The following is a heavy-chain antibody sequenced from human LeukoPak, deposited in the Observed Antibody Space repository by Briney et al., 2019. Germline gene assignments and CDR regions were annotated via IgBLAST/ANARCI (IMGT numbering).Heavy chain of an antibody. D-gene: IGHD6-19*01. CDR2: IYSGGST. Sequence: GGSLRLSCAASGFTVSSNYMSWVRQAPGKGLEWVSVIYSGGSTYYADSVKGRFTISRDNAKNSLYLQMNSLRAEDTAVYYCARLIAVAYVDYWGQGTLVTVSS. V-gene: IGHV3-53*01. CDR1: GFTVSSNY. CDR3: ARLIAVAYVDY. J-gene: IGHJ4*02.